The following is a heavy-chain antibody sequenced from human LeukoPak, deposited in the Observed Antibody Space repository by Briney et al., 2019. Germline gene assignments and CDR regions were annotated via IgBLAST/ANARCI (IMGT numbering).Heavy chain of an antibody. D-gene: IGHD2-2*02. J-gene: IGHJ4*02. V-gene: IGHV3-15*01. CDR1: GITFSKAW. CDR3: TTYTTGSFTY. Sequence: GGSLRLSCAASGITFSKAWMNWVRQAPGKGLEWVGRIKTKTDGGTTDYAAPVKGRFTISRDDSENTLYLQMDSLKTEDTAVYFCTTYTTGSFTYWGPGTLVAVSS. CDR2: IKTKTDGGTT.